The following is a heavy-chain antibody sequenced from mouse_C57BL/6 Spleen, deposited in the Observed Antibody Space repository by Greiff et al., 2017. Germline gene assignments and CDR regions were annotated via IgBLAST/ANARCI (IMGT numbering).Heavy chain of an antibody. Sequence: EVKLVESGGGLVKPGGSLKLSCAASGFTFSDYGMHWVRQAPEKGLEWVAYISSGSSTIYYADTVKGRFTISRDNAKNTLFLHMTSLRAEDTAMYYCARPGGSNWFAYWGQGTLVTVSA. V-gene: IGHV5-17*01. CDR2: ISSGSSTI. CDR3: ARPGGSNWFAY. J-gene: IGHJ3*01. D-gene: IGHD1-1*01. CDR1: GFTFSDYG.